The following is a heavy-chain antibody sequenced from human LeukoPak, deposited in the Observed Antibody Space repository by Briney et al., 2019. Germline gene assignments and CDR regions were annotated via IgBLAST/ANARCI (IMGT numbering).Heavy chain of an antibody. CDR3: AKAGTKQWQVRRK. Sequence: PGGSLRLPCAASGFTFSSYAMSGVRQAPGKGLEWVSGISGSGGSTYYADSVKGRFTISRDNSKNTLYLQMNSLRAEDTAVYYCAKAGTKQWQVRRKWRQGTLVTVSS. J-gene: IGHJ1*01. CDR1: GFTFSSYA. V-gene: IGHV3-23*01. D-gene: IGHD6-19*01. CDR2: ISGSGGST.